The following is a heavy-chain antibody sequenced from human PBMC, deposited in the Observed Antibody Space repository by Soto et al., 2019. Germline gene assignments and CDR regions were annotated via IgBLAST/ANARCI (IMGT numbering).Heavy chain of an antibody. Sequence: EVQLLESGGGLVQPGGSLRLSCAGSGFTFYSYGLTWVRQAPGKGLDWVSSISGGGDVKYYVDSVKGRFTVSRDNSKRTLGLQMNSLRAEDTAVYYCARVKGIAVTGVPRWFDPWGEGTLVTVSS. CDR3: ARVKGIAVTGVPRWFDP. J-gene: IGHJ5*02. V-gene: IGHV3-23*01. CDR2: ISGGGDVK. CDR1: GFTFYSYG. D-gene: IGHD6-19*01.